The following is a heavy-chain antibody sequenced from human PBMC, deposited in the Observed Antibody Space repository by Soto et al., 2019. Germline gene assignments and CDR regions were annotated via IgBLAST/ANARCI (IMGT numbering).Heavy chain of an antibody. V-gene: IGHV4-4*02. D-gene: IGHD5-12*01. CDR2: LHHGGST. J-gene: IGHJ4*02. CDR1: RYSINNNNW. Sequence: PSETLSLTCDVSRYSINNNNWWRWVRQSPGGGLEWIGELHHGGSTNYNPSLESRVTFSVDISKNQFFLKLSSVTAADTAVYYCTKNSAYALDHWGQGTLVPVSS. CDR3: TKNSAYALDH.